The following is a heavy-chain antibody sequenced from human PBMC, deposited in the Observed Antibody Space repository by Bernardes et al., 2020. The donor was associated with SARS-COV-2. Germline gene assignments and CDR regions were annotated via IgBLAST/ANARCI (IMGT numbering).Heavy chain of an antibody. V-gene: IGHV1-2*02. CDR2: ISPNSWDT. CDR1: GYTFTGNY. D-gene: IGHD1-1*01. Sequence: ASAKVSCKASGYTFTGNYMHWVRQAPGRGLEWLGWISPNSWDTDFPQKFQGRVTMTRDTSISTAYMELGRLTSDDTAVYYCAKGEVEMATVQDALDIWGQGTMVTVSS. J-gene: IGHJ3*02. CDR3: AKGEVEMATVQDALDI.